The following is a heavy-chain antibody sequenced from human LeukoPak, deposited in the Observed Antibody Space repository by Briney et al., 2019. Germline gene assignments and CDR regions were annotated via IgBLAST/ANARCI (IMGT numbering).Heavy chain of an antibody. J-gene: IGHJ4*02. CDR3: AKAMGSRSGYAIDY. CDR1: GFTFDDYA. D-gene: IGHD5-12*01. V-gene: IGHV3-9*01. Sequence: GGSLRLSCAASGFTFDDYAMHWVRHAPGKGLEWVSGISWNSGSIGYADSVKRRFTISRDNAKNSLYLQMNSLRAEDTALYYCAKAMGSRSGYAIDYWGQGTLVTVSS. CDR2: ISWNSGSI.